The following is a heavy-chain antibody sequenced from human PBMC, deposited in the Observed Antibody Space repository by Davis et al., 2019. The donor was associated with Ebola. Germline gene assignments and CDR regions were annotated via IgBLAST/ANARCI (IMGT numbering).Heavy chain of an antibody. CDR2: IIPMFRSA. CDR3: ARVRTGYYYDSSDSPSWFDP. V-gene: IGHV1-69*13. J-gene: IGHJ5*02. Sequence: SVKVSCKASGYTFTGYYMHWVRQAPGQGPEWMGGIIPMFRSANYAEKFQDRVTITADDSTRTAYMELSSLRSEDTAVYYCARVRTGYYYDSSDSPSWFDPWGQGTLVTVSS. D-gene: IGHD3-16*01. CDR1: GYTFTGYY.